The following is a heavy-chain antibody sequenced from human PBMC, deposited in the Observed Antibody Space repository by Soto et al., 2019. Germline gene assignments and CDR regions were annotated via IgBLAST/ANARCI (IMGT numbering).Heavy chain of an antibody. V-gene: IGHV1-2*02. J-gene: IGHJ4*02. CDR3: ARDMAYGDFLPALF. D-gene: IGHD4-17*01. Sequence: QGQLVQSGAEVKKPGASVKVSCKASGYTFTGYSIHWVRQAPGQGLEWMGWINPKSGVTNYAQKFQGRVTMITDTSISTAYMELSRLRSDATAVYYCARDMAYGDFLPALFWGQGTLVTVAS. CDR2: INPKSGVT. CDR1: GYTFTGYS.